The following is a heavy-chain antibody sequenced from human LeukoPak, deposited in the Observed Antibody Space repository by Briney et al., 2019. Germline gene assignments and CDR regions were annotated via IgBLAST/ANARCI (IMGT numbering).Heavy chain of an antibody. D-gene: IGHD6-13*01. Sequence: GGSLRLSCAASGFSFSSYWMSWVRQAPGKGLEWVANIKQDGSETYYVGPVGGRFTISRDNAKNSLYLQMNSLRAEDTAVYYCARDKQSGSSLFDYWGQGTLVTVSS. CDR2: IKQDGSET. J-gene: IGHJ4*02. CDR3: ARDKQSGSSLFDY. V-gene: IGHV3-7*04. CDR1: GFSFSSYW.